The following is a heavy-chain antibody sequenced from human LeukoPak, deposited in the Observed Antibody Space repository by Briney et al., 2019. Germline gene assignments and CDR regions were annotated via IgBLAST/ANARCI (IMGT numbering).Heavy chain of an antibody. J-gene: IGHJ3*02. D-gene: IGHD6-13*01. V-gene: IGHV3-7*01. CDR2: IKQDGRET. CDR1: GLTFSSYW. Sequence: GGSLRLSCAASGLTFSSYWMRWVRPAPGKGLEWVANIKQDGRETNSAASVKGRFTISRDNAKNSLYLQMNSLRAEDTAVYYCARNSGSWWYEAFDIWGQGTMVTVSS. CDR3: ARNSGSWWYEAFDI.